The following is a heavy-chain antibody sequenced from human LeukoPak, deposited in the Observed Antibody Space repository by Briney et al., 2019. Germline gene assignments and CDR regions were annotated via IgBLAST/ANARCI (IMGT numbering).Heavy chain of an antibody. CDR3: GRGVGSITIIGVVTPSYYYGMDV. CDR1: GYTFTSYG. V-gene: IGHV1-18*01. D-gene: IGHD3-3*01. J-gene: IGHJ6*02. CDR2: ISAYNGNT. Sequence: ASVNVSCKASGYTFTSYGISWVRQAPGQGLEWMGWISAYNGNTNYAQTLQGRVTITTDTSTSTAYMELRSLRSDDTAVYYCGRGVGSITIIGVVTPSYYYGMDVWGQGTTVTVSS.